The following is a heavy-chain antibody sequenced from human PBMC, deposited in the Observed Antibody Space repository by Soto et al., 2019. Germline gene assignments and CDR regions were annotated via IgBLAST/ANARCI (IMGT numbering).Heavy chain of an antibody. CDR2: IDTSSTKI. CDR3: ASHYDMWSGYLSPVDY. D-gene: IGHD3-3*01. CDR1: GYTLRDFY. V-gene: IGHV3-11*01. Sequence: PGGSLRLSCSASGYTLRDFYMSWIRQAPGKGVGLISYIDTSSTKIYYADSVKGRFTISRDNAKNSLYLEMNSLRDEDTAVYYCASHYDMWSGYLSPVDYWGQGTLVTVSS. J-gene: IGHJ4*02.